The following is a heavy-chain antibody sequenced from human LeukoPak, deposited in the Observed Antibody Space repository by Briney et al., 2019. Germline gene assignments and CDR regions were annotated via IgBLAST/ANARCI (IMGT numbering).Heavy chain of an antibody. J-gene: IGHJ6*02. CDR2: IYYTGTT. CDR1: GGSISSYY. V-gene: IGHV4-59*12. Sequence: SETLSLTCTVSGGSISSYYWSWIRQPPGKGLEWIGYIYYTGTTNYNPSLKSLVTISVDTSKNQFSLKQSSVTAADTAVYYCARETYYDFWSGYPYYYYGMDVWGQGTTVTVSS. D-gene: IGHD3-3*01. CDR3: ARETYYDFWSGYPYYYYGMDV.